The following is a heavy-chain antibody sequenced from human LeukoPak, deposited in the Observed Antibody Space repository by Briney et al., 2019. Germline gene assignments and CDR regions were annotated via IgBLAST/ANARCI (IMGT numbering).Heavy chain of an antibody. CDR2: MYYRGST. Sequence: SETLSLTCTVSGGSISSYYWSWLRQPPGKGLEGVGYMYYRGSTNYNPSLKRRVTISVETSKNQFALKLSSVTAADTAVYYCARGGAGGDVFDIWGQGTMVTVSS. J-gene: IGHJ3*02. CDR3: ARGGAGGDVFDI. D-gene: IGHD3-10*01. V-gene: IGHV4-59*01. CDR1: GGSISSYY.